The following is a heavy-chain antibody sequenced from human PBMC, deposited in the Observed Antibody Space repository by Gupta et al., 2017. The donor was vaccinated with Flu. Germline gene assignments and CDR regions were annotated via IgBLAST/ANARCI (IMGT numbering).Heavy chain of an antibody. Sequence: QVQLVQSGAEVKKPGASVKVSCKASGYTFTSYDINWVRRATGQGLEWMGWMNPNSGNTGYAQKFQGRVTMTRNTSISTAYMELSSLRSEDTAVYYCARGHSLWGYYGDYPDFDYWGQGTLVTVSS. V-gene: IGHV1-8*01. D-gene: IGHD4-17*01. CDR3: ARGHSLWGYYGDYPDFDY. CDR2: MNPNSGNT. CDR1: GYTFTSYD. J-gene: IGHJ4*02.